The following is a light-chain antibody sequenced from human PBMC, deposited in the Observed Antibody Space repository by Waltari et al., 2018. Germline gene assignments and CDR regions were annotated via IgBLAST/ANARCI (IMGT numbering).Light chain of an antibody. CDR2: EAR. CDR1: NSDVGAYNL. Sequence: QSALTQPASVSGSPGQAINISCTGTNSDVGAYNLVSWYQQYPGRAPRLMFYEARNRPSGVSNRFSASRPANPASLTILGLRADDEADYYCCSLGGSYTGVSAEGTKVTV. CDR3: CSLGGSYTGV. V-gene: IGLV2-23*01. J-gene: IGLJ3*02.